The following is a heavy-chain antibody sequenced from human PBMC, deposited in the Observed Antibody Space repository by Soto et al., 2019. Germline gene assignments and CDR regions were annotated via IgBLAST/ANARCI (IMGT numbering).Heavy chain of an antibody. V-gene: IGHV3-33*01. D-gene: IGHD1-26*01. CDR3: AGFYVAAGAAPLEY. J-gene: IGHJ4*02. CDR2: IWHDGSNK. CDR1: GVIFSNFG. Sequence: PGGSLSLSCAASGVIFSNFGMHWVRQAPGKGLEWVGIIWHDGSNKYYADSVEGRFTISRDNSKNTVYLQMNSLRGEDTGIYYCAGFYVAAGAAPLEYWGQGTLVTVSS.